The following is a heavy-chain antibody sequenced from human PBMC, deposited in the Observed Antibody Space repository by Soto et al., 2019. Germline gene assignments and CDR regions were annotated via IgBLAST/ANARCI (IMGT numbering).Heavy chain of an antibody. Sequence: SQTLSLTCAISGDSVSSNSAAWNWIRQSPSRGLEWLGRTYYRSKWYNDYAVPVKSRITINPDTSKNQFSLQLNSVTPEDTAVYYCARGSSGWYEDYYYGMDVWGQGTTVTVS. V-gene: IGHV6-1*01. J-gene: IGHJ6*02. D-gene: IGHD6-19*01. CDR2: TYYRSKWYN. CDR1: GDSVSSNSAA. CDR3: ARGSSGWYEDYYYGMDV.